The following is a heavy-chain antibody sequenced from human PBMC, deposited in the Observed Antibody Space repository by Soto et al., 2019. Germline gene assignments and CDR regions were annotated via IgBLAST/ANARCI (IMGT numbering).Heavy chain of an antibody. D-gene: IGHD2-15*01. Sequence: SETLSLTCTVSGGSISSNTYYWGWVRQPPGKGLEWIGSIYYDGSTYYNPSLKSRVTISVDTSKNQFSLKLSSVTAADTAVYYCARLVTGFCSGGSCYSIDYFDYWGQGTLVTVSS. CDR2: IYYDGST. CDR3: ARLVTGFCSGGSCYSIDYFDY. J-gene: IGHJ4*02. CDR1: GGSISSNTYY. V-gene: IGHV4-39*01.